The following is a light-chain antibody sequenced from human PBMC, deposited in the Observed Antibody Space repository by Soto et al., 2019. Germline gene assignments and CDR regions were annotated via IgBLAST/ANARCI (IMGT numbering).Light chain of an antibody. Sequence: QSALTQPRSVSGSPGQSVTISCTGTSSDVGGYNHVSWYQHHPGKAPKLMIYDVDKRPSGVPGRFSGSKSGNTASLTISGLQAEDEADYCCCSYAGSYPFVFGTGTKVTVL. CDR2: DVD. CDR1: SSDVGGYNH. CDR3: CSYAGSYPFV. V-gene: IGLV2-11*01. J-gene: IGLJ1*01.